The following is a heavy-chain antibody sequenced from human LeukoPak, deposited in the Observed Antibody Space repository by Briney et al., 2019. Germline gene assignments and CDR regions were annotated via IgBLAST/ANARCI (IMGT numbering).Heavy chain of an antibody. CDR2: ISYSGST. V-gene: IGHV4-59*12. CDR1: GGSISSYY. CDR3: ARDSTMVRGLEYYFDY. J-gene: IGHJ4*02. Sequence: PSETLSLTCTVSGGSISSYYWSWIRQPPGKGLEWIGCISYSGSTNYNPSLRRRVTISVDASKNQFSLKLSSVTAADTAVYYCARDSTMVRGLEYYFDYWGQGTLVTVSS. D-gene: IGHD3-10*01.